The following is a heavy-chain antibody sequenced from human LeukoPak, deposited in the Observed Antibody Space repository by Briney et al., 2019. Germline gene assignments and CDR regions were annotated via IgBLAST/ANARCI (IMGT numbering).Heavy chain of an antibody. D-gene: IGHD3-22*01. Sequence: ASVKVSCKASGGTFSASAISWVRQAPGQGLEWMGNLIPIFGTPSYAQRFQGRVTITTDESTSTAYMALSSLSSEDTAVYYCARVKRGFYDSGGYSFGSYFAYWGQGTLVTVSS. CDR2: LIPIFGTP. V-gene: IGHV1-69*05. J-gene: IGHJ4*02. CDR3: ARVKRGFYDSGGYSFGSYFAY. CDR1: GGTFSASA.